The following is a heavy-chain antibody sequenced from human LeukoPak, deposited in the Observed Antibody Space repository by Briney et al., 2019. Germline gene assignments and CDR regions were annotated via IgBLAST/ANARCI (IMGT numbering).Heavy chain of an antibody. D-gene: IGHD5-12*01. V-gene: IGHV1-2*02. CDR3: ASGQWMDY. CDR1: GYTFTGHY. Sequence: ASVKVSCKASGYTFTGHYLHWVRQAPGQGLEWMGWMNPNSGGTIYAQNFQGRVTMTRDTSISTAYMQLSRLRFDDTAVYYCASGQWMDYWGQGTLVIVSS. CDR2: MNPNSGGT. J-gene: IGHJ4*02.